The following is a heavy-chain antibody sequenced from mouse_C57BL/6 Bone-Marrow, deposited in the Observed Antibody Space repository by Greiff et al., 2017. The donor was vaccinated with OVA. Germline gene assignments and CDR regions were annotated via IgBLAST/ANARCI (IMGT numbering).Heavy chain of an antibody. J-gene: IGHJ4*01. D-gene: IGHD1-1*01. CDR3: ATKIYYYGSSFAMDY. V-gene: IGHV1-47*01. Sequence: QVQLQQSGAELVKPGASVKMSCKASGYTFTTYPIEWMKQNHGKSLEWIGNFHPYNDDTKYNEKFKGKATLTVEKSSSTVYLELGRLTSDDSAVYYCATKIYYYGSSFAMDYWGQGTSVTVSS. CDR2: FHPYNDDT. CDR1: GYTFTTYP.